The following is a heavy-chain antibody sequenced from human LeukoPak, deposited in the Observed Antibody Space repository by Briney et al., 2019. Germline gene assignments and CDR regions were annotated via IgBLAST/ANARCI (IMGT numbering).Heavy chain of an antibody. J-gene: IGHJ5*02. D-gene: IGHD3-3*01. CDR2: IYYSGST. Sequence: PSETLSLTCTVSGGSISSSSYYWGWIRQPPWKGLEWIGSIYYSGSTYYNPSLKSRVTISVDTSKNQFSLKLSSVTAADTAVYYCARHHFVTIFGVAGNWFDPWGQGTLVTVSS. V-gene: IGHV4-39*01. CDR1: GGSISSSSYY. CDR3: ARHHFVTIFGVAGNWFDP.